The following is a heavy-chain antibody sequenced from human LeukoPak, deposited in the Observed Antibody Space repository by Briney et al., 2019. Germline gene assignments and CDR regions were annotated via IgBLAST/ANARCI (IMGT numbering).Heavy chain of an antibody. D-gene: IGHD3-10*01. Sequence: PGESLKISCQASGYTFTNYWIGWVRQRPGKGLEWMGIIYPGASDTRYSPSFQGQVTISADKSISAAYLQWNSLKASDTAMYYCARRWYFGSEKYYAFDYWGQGTLVTVSS. CDR2: IYPGASDT. J-gene: IGHJ4*02. CDR3: ARRWYFGSEKYYAFDY. CDR1: GYTFTNYW. V-gene: IGHV5-51*01.